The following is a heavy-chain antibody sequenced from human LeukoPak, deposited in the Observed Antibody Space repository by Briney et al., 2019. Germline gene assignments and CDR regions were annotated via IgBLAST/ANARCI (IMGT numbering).Heavy chain of an antibody. CDR1: GFTVSSNY. J-gene: IGHJ4*02. CDR2: IYSGGST. Sequence: PGGSLRLSCAASGFTVSSNYMSWVRQAPGKGLEWVSVIYSGGSTYYADSVKGRFTISRDNSKNTLYLQMNSLRAGDTAVYYCATGYSSGWYGRLDYWGQGTLVTVSS. V-gene: IGHV3-66*02. CDR3: ATGYSSGWYGRLDY. D-gene: IGHD6-19*01.